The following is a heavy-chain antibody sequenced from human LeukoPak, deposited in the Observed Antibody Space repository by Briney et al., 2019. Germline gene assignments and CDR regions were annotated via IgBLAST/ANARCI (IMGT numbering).Heavy chain of an antibody. J-gene: IGHJ4*02. CDR1: GFTFSDYY. CDR2: ISSSSSYT. V-gene: IGHV3-11*03. D-gene: IGHD5-18*01. Sequence: GGSLKLSCAASGFTFSDYYMSWIRQAPGKGLEWVSYISSSSSYTNYADSVKGRFTISRDNAENSLYLQMNSLRAEDTAVYYCARVTAMVTVDYWGQGTLVTVSS. CDR3: ARVTAMVTVDY.